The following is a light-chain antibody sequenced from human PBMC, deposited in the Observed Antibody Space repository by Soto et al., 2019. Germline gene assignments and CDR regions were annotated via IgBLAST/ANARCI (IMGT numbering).Light chain of an antibody. CDR2: SAT. Sequence: EIVLTQSPGTLSLSPGERATFSCRASQTVSQDYLAWFQHKPGQAPRLLMFSATSRAAGIPDRFSGSGSGTDFTLNISRLDPEDFAVYFCQQYGSSPQTFGQGTRVEIK. CDR1: QTVSQDY. J-gene: IGKJ1*01. V-gene: IGKV3-20*01. CDR3: QQYGSSPQT.